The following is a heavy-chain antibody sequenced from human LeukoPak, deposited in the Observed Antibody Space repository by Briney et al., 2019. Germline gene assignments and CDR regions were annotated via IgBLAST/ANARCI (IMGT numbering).Heavy chain of an antibody. V-gene: IGHV1-69*05. CDR1: GGTFSSYA. Sequence: AASVKVSCKASGGTFSSYAISWVRQAPGQGLEWMGRIIPIFGTANYAQKFQGRDTITTDESTSTAYMELSSLRSEDTAVYYCARGEIVATIMNYFDYWGQGTLVTVSS. D-gene: IGHD5-12*01. CDR3: ARGEIVATIMNYFDY. J-gene: IGHJ4*02. CDR2: IIPIFGTA.